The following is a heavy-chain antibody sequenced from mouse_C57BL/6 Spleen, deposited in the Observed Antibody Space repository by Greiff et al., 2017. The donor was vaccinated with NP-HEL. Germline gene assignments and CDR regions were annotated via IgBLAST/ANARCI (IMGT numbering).Heavy chain of an antibody. Sequence: VQLQQSGAELVRPGASVKLSCTASGFNFKDDYMHWVKQRPEQGLEWIGWIDPENGDTEYASKFQGKATITADTSSNTAYLQLSSLTSEDTAVYYCTTGLVRLGFAYWGQGTLVTVSA. CDR1: GFNFKDDY. V-gene: IGHV14-4*01. D-gene: IGHD4-1*01. CDR3: TTGLVRLGFAY. J-gene: IGHJ3*01. CDR2: IDPENGDT.